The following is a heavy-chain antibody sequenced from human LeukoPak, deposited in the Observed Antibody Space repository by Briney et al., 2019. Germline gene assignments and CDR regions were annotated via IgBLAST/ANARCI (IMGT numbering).Heavy chain of an antibody. CDR2: IYYSGST. V-gene: IGHV4-59*01. D-gene: IGHD3-22*01. J-gene: IGHJ4*02. CDR3: ARAGFSSGFYYRDY. Sequence: SETLSLTCTVSGGSISSYYWSWIRQPPGKGLEWIGYIYYSGSTNYNPSLKSRVAISVDTSKNQFSLKLSSVTAADTAVYYCARAGFSSGFYYRDYWGQGTLVTVSS. CDR1: GGSISSYY.